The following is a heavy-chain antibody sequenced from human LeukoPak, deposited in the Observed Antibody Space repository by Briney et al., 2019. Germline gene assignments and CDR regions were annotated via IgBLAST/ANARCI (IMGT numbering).Heavy chain of an antibody. D-gene: IGHD6-19*01. J-gene: IGHJ4*02. Sequence: ASVKVSCKAPGGTFSSYAISWVRQAPGQGLEWMGRIIPIFGTANYAQKFQGRVTITTDESTSTAYMELSSLRSEDTAVYYCASGSGRNLFDYWGQGTLVTVSS. V-gene: IGHV1-69*05. CDR3: ASGSGRNLFDY. CDR2: IIPIFGTA. CDR1: GGTFSSYA.